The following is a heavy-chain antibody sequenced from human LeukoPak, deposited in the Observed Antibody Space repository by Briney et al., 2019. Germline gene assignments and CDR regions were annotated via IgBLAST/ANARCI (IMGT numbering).Heavy chain of an antibody. CDR3: ARHLSGSAMMHYFDY. CDR1: GASISSGRNY. Sequence: PSETLSLTCNVSGASISSGRNYWGWIRQSPGKGLEWIASIHYSGSSSYNPSLQSRVSISVDTSKNHISLKLFSLIAADTALYYCARHLSGSAMMHYFDYWGQGNLVTVSS. D-gene: IGHD5-18*01. V-gene: IGHV4-39*01. CDR2: IHYSGSS. J-gene: IGHJ4*02.